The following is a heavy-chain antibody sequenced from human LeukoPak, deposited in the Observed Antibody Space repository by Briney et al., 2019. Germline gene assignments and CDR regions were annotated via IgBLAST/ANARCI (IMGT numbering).Heavy chain of an antibody. CDR2: IRSKANSYAT. CDR3: TKGIAVAGWFDP. D-gene: IGHD6-19*01. CDR1: GFTFSGSA. Sequence: PGGSLRLSCAASGFTFSGSAMHWVRQASGKGLEWVGRIRSKANSYATAYAASVKGRFTISRDDSKNTAYLQMNSLKTEDTAVYYCTKGIAVAGWFDPWGQGTLVTVSS. J-gene: IGHJ5*02. V-gene: IGHV3-73*01.